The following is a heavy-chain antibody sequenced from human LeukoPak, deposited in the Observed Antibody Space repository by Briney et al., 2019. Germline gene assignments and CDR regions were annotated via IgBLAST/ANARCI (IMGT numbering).Heavy chain of an antibody. D-gene: IGHD6-13*01. Sequence: GGSLRLSCAASGFTFSSYWMSWVRQAPGKGLEWVANIKQDGSEKYYVDSVKGRFTISRDNSKNTLYLQMNSLRAEDTAVYYCAKDYGRIAAAGTGYYFDYWGQGTLVTVSS. CDR2: IKQDGSEK. CDR1: GFTFSSYW. J-gene: IGHJ4*02. CDR3: AKDYGRIAAAGTGYYFDY. V-gene: IGHV3-7*03.